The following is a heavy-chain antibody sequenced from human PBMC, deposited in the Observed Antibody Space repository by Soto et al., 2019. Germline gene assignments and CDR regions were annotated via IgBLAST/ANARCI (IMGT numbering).Heavy chain of an antibody. D-gene: IGHD6-13*01. Sequence: GGSLRLSCAASGFTFSSYAMSWVRQAPGKGLEWVSAISGSGGSTYYADSVKGRFTISRDNSKNTLYLQMNSLRAEDTAVYYCAKQKAAAGLYYWYFDLWGRGTLVTVSS. V-gene: IGHV3-23*01. CDR3: AKQKAAAGLYYWYFDL. CDR1: GFTFSSYA. CDR2: ISGSGGST. J-gene: IGHJ2*01.